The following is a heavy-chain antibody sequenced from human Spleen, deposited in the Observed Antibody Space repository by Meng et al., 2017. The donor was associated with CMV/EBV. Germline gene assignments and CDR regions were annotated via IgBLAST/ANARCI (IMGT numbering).Heavy chain of an antibody. D-gene: IGHD6-13*01. CDR2: IYYSGST. V-gene: IGHV4-39*01. CDR3: ARRGAAAGTDY. CDR1: GGSISSSRYY. J-gene: IGHJ4*02. Sequence: SETLSLTCTVSGGSISSSRYYWGWIRQPPGKGLEWIGNIYYSGSTYYNPSLESRVTISVDTSKNQFSLKLSSVTAADTAVYYCARRGAAAGTDYWGQGTLVTVSS.